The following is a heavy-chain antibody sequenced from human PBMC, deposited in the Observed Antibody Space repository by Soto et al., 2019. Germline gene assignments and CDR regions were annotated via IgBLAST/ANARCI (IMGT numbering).Heavy chain of an antibody. CDR3: ARGYDFWRYRDY. D-gene: IGHD3-3*01. CDR1: SGSISSTNW. Sequence: QVQLQESRPELVKPSGTLSLTCAVSSGSISSTNWWNWVRQSPGKGLEWIGEIYHSGSTNCNPSLKCRVTMLLDKSMNQFSLKLSSVTAADTALYYCARGYDFWRYRDYVGQGTLVTVSS. J-gene: IGHJ4*02. CDR2: IYHSGST. V-gene: IGHV4-4*02.